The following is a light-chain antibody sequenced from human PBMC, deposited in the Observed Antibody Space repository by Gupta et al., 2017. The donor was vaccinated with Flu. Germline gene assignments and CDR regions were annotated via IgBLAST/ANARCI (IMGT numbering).Light chain of an antibody. CDR1: SSKFGSNY. CDR3: APADDSRSSWV. V-gene: IGLV1-47*01. Sequence: RVTFSGTGSSSKFGSNYVYWYQQLTATAPNLLIYRNDRRSSGVPERFSGSKSGTTASVATSGVRSEDEADYYCAPADDSRSSWVFGGGTKLTVL. J-gene: IGLJ3*02. CDR2: RND.